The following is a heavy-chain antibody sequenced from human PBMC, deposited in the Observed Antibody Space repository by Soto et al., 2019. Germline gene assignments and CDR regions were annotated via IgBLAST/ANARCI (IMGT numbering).Heavy chain of an antibody. J-gene: IGHJ6*02. CDR2: ISSSSSYI. CDR1: GFTFSSYS. V-gene: IGHV3-21*01. D-gene: IGHD4-17*01. Sequence: PGGSLRLSCAASGFTFSSYSMNWVRQAPGKGLEWVSSISSSSSYIYYADSVKGRFTISRDNAKNSLYLQMNSLRAEDTAVYYCAGSGDTTGTYYYYGMDVWGQGTTVTVSS. CDR3: AGSGDTTGTYYYYGMDV.